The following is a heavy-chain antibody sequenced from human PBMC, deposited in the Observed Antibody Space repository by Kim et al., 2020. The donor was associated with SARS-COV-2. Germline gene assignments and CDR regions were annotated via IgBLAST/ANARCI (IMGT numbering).Heavy chain of an antibody. CDR1: GFTFSSYS. J-gene: IGHJ6*02. V-gene: IGHV3-21*01. CDR3: ARGRYSSSSGYYYGMDV. CDR2: ISSSSSYI. Sequence: GGSLRLSCAASGFTFSSYSMNWVRQAPGKGLEWVSSISSSSSYIYYADSVKGRFTISRDNAKNSLYLQMNSLRAEDTAVYYCARGRYSSSSGYYYGMDVWGQGTTVTVSS. D-gene: IGHD6-6*01.